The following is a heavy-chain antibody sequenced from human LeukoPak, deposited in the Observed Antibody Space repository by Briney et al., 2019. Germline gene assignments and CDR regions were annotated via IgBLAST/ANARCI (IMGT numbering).Heavy chain of an antibody. Sequence: NPSETLSLTCTVSGGSISSSSYYWGWIRQPPGKGLEWIGSIYYSGSTYYNPSLKSRVTISVDTSKNQFSLKLSSVTAADTAVYYCARAIHYYDSSGYTYYFDYWGQGTLVTVSS. CDR1: GGSISSSSYY. J-gene: IGHJ4*02. V-gene: IGHV4-39*07. CDR2: IYYSGST. D-gene: IGHD3-22*01. CDR3: ARAIHYYDSSGYTYYFDY.